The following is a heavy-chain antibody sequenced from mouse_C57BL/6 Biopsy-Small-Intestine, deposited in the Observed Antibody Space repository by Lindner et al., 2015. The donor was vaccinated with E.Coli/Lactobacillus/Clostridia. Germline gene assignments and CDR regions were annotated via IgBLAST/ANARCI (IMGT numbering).Heavy chain of an antibody. CDR2: IYPGSGNT. D-gene: IGHD1-1*01. CDR3: AREGVIYYYGSSYDY. J-gene: IGHJ2*01. Sequence: VQLQESGAELARPGASVKLSCKASGYTFANYGTGWVKQRTGQGLEWIGEIYPGSGNTYYNEKFKGKATLTADKSSSTAYMELRSLTSEDSAVYFCAREGVIYYYGSSYDYWGQGTTLTVSS. V-gene: IGHV1-81*01. CDR1: GYTFANYG.